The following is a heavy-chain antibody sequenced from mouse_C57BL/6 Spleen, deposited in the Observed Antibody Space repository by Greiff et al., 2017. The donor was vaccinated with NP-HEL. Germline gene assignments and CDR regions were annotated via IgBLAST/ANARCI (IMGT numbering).Heavy chain of an antibody. V-gene: IGHV5-17*01. Sequence: EVMLVESGGGLVKPGGSLKLSCAASGFTFSDYGMHWVRQAPEKGLEWVAYISSGSSTIYYADTVKGRFTISRDNAKNTLFLQMTSLRSEDTAMYYCARGYSDYWGQGTTLTVSS. CDR3: ARGYSDY. CDR1: GFTFSDYG. J-gene: IGHJ2*01. CDR2: ISSGSSTI. D-gene: IGHD2-3*01.